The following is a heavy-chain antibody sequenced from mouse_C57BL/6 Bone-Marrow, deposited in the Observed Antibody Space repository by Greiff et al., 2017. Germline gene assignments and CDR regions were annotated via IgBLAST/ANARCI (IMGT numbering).Heavy chain of an antibody. CDR1: GFSLSTSGMG. CDR3: ARRWDYDYPYYSAMDY. D-gene: IGHD2-4*01. CDR2: IYWDDDK. J-gene: IGHJ4*01. Sequence: QVTLKESGPGILQSSQTLSLTCSFSGFSLSTSGMGVSWIRQPSGKGLECLAHIYWDDDKLYNPSLQSRLTISKVTSRNQVFLKITSVYTADTSTYSCARRWDYDYPYYSAMDYWGQVTSVTVSA. V-gene: IGHV8-12*01.